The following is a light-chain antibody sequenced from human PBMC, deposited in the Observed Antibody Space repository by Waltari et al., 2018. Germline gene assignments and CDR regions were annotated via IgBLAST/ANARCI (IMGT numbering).Light chain of an antibody. CDR2: EVT. J-gene: IGLJ1*01. V-gene: IGLV2-23*02. CDR1: SSDVGGSNL. Sequence: QSALTQPASVSGSPGQSITSSCTGTSSDVGGSNLVSWYQHHPGKAPKLIIYEVTKRPSGVSNRFSGSKSGNTASLTISGLQAEDETDYYCCSFVGSRTSLYVFGTGTKVSVL. CDR3: CSFVGSRTSLYV.